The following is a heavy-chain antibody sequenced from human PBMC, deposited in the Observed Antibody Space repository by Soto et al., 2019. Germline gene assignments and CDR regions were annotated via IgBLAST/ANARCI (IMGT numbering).Heavy chain of an antibody. CDR3: ARDQGTYYDSSGYYLIDAFDI. Sequence: GGSLRLSCAASGFTFSSYSMNWVRQAPGKGLEWVSYISSSSSTIYYADSVKGRFTISRDNAKNSLYLQMNSLRDEDTAVYYCARDQGTYYDSSGYYLIDAFDIWGQGTMVTVSS. CDR2: ISSSSSTI. CDR1: GFTFSSYS. J-gene: IGHJ3*02. V-gene: IGHV3-48*02. D-gene: IGHD3-22*01.